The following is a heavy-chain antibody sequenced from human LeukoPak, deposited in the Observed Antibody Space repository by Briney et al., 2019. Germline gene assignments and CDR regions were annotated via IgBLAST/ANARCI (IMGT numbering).Heavy chain of an antibody. J-gene: IGHJ4*02. CDR3: ARDGSTGENYYDSSGYYHASRASDY. D-gene: IGHD3-22*01. V-gene: IGHV3-20*04. Sequence: PGGSLRLSCAASGFTFDDYGMSWVRQAPGKGLEWVSGINWNGGSTGYADSVKGRFTISRDNAKNSLYLQMNSLRAEDTALYYCARDGSTGENYYDSSGYYHASRASDYWGQGTLVTVSS. CDR2: INWNGGST. CDR1: GFTFDDYG.